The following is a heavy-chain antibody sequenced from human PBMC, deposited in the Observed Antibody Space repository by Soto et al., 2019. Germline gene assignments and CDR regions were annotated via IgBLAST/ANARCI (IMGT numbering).Heavy chain of an antibody. V-gene: IGHV3-30*18. CDR2: ISYDGRSE. Sequence: QVQLVESGGGVVQPGRSLRISCAASGFTFSDYVMHWVRQAPGRGLQWVATISYDGRSEYYVDSVKGRFTISRDNSKNTLYLQMNSLRTEDSAVSSCAKDGDGVGSLNWFDPWGQGTLVTVSS. J-gene: IGHJ5*02. D-gene: IGHD1-26*01. CDR3: AKDGDGVGSLNWFDP. CDR1: GFTFSDYV.